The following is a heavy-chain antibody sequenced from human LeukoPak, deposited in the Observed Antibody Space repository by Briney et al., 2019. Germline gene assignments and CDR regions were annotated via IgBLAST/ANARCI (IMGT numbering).Heavy chain of an antibody. V-gene: IGHV3-23*01. CDR2: ISNVGTI. CDR3: ARAKRGTPLPISYYYYAMDV. D-gene: IGHD1-1*01. Sequence: GGSLRLSCAASGFTFRSYAMTWVRQAPGKGLEWVSEISNVGTINYADSVKGRFTMSRDNSKNTLYLQMNSLRAEDTAVYFCARAKRGTPLPISYYYYAMDVWGQGTTVTVSS. J-gene: IGHJ6*02. CDR1: GFTFRSYA.